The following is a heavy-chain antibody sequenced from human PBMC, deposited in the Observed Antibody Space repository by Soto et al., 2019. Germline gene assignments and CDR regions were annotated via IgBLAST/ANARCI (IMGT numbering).Heavy chain of an antibody. D-gene: IGHD6-13*01. Sequence: GVLRLSCAASGFTFSSYWMSWVRQAPGKGLEWVANIKQDGSEKYYVDSVKGRFTISRDNAKNSLFLQMNSLRDEDTAVYYCARDPSLGSNWYYYFDLWGQGP. J-gene: IGHJ4*02. CDR1: GFTFSSYW. CDR2: IKQDGSEK. CDR3: ARDPSLGSNWYYYFDL. V-gene: IGHV3-7*01.